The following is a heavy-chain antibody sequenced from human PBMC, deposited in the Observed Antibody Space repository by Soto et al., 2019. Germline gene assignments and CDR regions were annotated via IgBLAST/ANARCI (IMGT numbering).Heavy chain of an antibody. CDR2: IKEDGSEM. D-gene: IGHD1-1*01. J-gene: IGHJ4*02. CDR3: LSFWTDS. Sequence: EGQLVGSGGGLVQPGGSLRLSCAASGFSFRNYWMNWVRQAPGKGLEWVANIKEDGSEMNYVDSVKGRFTISRDNAKNSVYLQMNSLRAEDTAVYYCLSFWTDSWGQGTLVTVSS. V-gene: IGHV3-7*03. CDR1: GFSFRNYW.